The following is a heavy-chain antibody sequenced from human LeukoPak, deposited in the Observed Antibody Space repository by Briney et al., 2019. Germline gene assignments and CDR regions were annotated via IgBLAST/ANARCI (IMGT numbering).Heavy chain of an antibody. D-gene: IGHD3-22*01. CDR1: GYSFTNYW. V-gene: IGHV5-51*01. J-gene: IGHJ4*02. CDR2: IYPGDSDT. Sequence: GESLKISCKGSGYSFTNYWIGWVRQMPGKGLEWMGIIYPGDSDTRYSPSFQGQVTISADKSINTAYLQWSSLKASDTAMYYCASPSSSYYYGLDYWGQGTLVTVSS. CDR3: ASPSSSYYYGLDY.